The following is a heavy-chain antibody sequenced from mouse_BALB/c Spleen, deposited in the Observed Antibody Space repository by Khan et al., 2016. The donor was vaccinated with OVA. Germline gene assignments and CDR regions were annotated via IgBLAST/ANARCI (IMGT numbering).Heavy chain of an antibody. CDR1: GFTFTEYT. Sequence: EVQLQQSGPELVKPGASVKISCKTSGFTFTEYTMHWVKQSHGKSLEWIGRINPNNGDTTYTQKFKGKATLTVDKSSSTAYMELRSLTSEDSAVYYCARREYYAYYWFFDVWGAGTTVTVSS. J-gene: IGHJ1*01. CDR3: ARREYYAYYWFFDV. CDR2: INPNNGDT. V-gene: IGHV1-18*01. D-gene: IGHD1-2*01.